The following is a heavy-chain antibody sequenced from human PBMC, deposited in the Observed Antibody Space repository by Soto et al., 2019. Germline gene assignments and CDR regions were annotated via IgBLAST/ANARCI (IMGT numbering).Heavy chain of an antibody. Sequence: QVVESGGGLVKPGGSLRLSCSASGFPFISYSMSWVRQAPGRGLQWVSSISTTSSYMSYAESVRGRFTISRDNDKNSLFLQMNSRSAEDTAVYYCARGVAAADYFYAMDVWGQGTTVTVSS. CDR3: ARGVAAADYFYAMDV. J-gene: IGHJ6*01. CDR2: ISTTSSYM. CDR1: GFPFISYS. V-gene: IGHV3-21*01. D-gene: IGHD6-13*01.